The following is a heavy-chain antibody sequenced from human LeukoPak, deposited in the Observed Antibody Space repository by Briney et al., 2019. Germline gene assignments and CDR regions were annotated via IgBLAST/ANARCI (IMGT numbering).Heavy chain of an antibody. Sequence: PSETLSLTCNVSGGSISSYYWNWIRQPPGQGLEWIGHIYYSGSTHYNPSLKSRVTISVDTSKNQFSLRLTSVTAADTAVYYCARSRRTSGWYDALDIWGQGTMVTVSS. CDR3: ARSRRTSGWYDALDI. V-gene: IGHV4-59*01. J-gene: IGHJ3*02. CDR2: IYYSGST. CDR1: GGSISSYY. D-gene: IGHD6-19*01.